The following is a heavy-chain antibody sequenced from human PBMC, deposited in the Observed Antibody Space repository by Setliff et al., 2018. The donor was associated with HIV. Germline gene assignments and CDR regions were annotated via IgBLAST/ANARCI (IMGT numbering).Heavy chain of an antibody. V-gene: IGHV4-30-4*08. J-gene: IGHJ3*02. D-gene: IGHD2-21*02. CDR2: IYYNGNAY. CDR1: GSSISSANYY. Sequence: SETLSLTCTVSGSSISSANYYWSWIRQPPGKGLEWIGYIYYNGNAYYYNPSLKSRTTISLDTSMNQFSLKLTSVTAADTAVYYCAREVDVVTTSDAFDIWGQGTMVTVSS. CDR3: AREVDVVTTSDAFDI.